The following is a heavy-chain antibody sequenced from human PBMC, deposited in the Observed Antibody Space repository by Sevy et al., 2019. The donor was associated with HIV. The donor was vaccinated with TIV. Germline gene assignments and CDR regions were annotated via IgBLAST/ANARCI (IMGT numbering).Heavy chain of an antibody. CDR1: GFTFSDYH. J-gene: IGHJ4*02. V-gene: IGHV3-11*01. D-gene: IGHD6-13*01. CDR3: ARVSSSWSTR. Sequence: GGFLRLSCAASGFTFSDYHMSWIRQAPGKGLEWVSYISTSGTTIYYTDSVKGRFTISRDNAKNSLYLQMNSLRAEDTAVYHCARVSSSWSTRWGQGTPVTVSS. CDR2: ISTSGTTI.